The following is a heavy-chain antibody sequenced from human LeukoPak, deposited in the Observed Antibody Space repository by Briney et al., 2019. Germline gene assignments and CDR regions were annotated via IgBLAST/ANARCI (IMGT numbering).Heavy chain of an antibody. J-gene: IGHJ4*02. CDR2: IIPILGIA. V-gene: IGHV1-69*02. Sequence: GSSVKVSCKASGGTFSSYTISWVRQAPGQGLEWMGRIIPILGIANYAQKFQGRVTITADKSTSTAYMEQSSLRSEDTAVYYCARGATMTTVMNFDYWGQGTLVTVSS. CDR3: ARGATMTTVMNFDY. D-gene: IGHD4-11*01. CDR1: GGTFSSYT.